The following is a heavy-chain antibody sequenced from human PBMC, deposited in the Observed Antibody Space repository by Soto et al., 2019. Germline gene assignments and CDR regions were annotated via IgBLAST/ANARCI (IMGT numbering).Heavy chain of an antibody. V-gene: IGHV3-33*01. J-gene: IGHJ6*02. CDR1: GFTFSLYG. D-gene: IGHD3-16*01. CDR3: ARGLRGISFYGMDV. CDR2: IWYDGSNK. Sequence: VQLVESGGGVVQPGRSLRLSCAASGFTFSLYGMHWVRQAPGKGLEWVAVIWYDGSNKFYADSVKGRFTISRDNSKNTLYLQMNSLRDEDTAVYYWARGLRGISFYGMDVWGQGTTVIVSS.